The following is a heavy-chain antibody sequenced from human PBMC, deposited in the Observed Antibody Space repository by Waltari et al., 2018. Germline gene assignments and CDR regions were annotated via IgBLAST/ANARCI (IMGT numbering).Heavy chain of an antibody. CDR1: GFTFSDYW. D-gene: IGHD6-13*01. CDR2: IKTDGTST. V-gene: IGHV3-74*01. CDR3: VRDGSLGATAGDYFDY. Sequence: EVQLVESGGGLVQPGGSLRLSCTASGFTFSDYWIHWVRQAPGKGLGWVSGIKTDGTSTSYADSVKGRFTISRDNAKNTLYLQMNSLRAEDTALYYCVRDGSLGATAGDYFDYWGQGTLVTVSS. J-gene: IGHJ4*02.